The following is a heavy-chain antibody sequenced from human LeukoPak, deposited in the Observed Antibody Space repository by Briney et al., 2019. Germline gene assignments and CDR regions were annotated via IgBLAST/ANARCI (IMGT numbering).Heavy chain of an antibody. J-gene: IGHJ4*02. Sequence: GGSLKLSCAASGFTFSGSAMHWVRQASGKGLEWVGRIRSKANSYATAYAASVKGRFTISRDDSKNTAYLQMNSLKTEDTAVYYCARHGGWCSSISCYFDSWGQGTLVTVSS. CDR1: GFTFSGSA. CDR2: IRSKANSYAT. V-gene: IGHV3-73*01. CDR3: ARHGGWCSSISCYFDS. D-gene: IGHD2-2*01.